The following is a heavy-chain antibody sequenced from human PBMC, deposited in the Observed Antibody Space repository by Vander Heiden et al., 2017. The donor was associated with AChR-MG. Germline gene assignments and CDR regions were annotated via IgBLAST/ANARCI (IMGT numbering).Heavy chain of an antibody. CDR3: AKDSEDSSSSDY. J-gene: IGHJ4*02. CDR2: ISYDGSNK. CDR1: GFPFSSYG. Sequence: QVQLVESGGGVVQPGRSLRLSCAAPGFPFSSYGMHWVRQAPGKGLEWVAVISYDGSNKYYADSVKGRFTISRDNSKNTLYLQMNSLRAEDTAVYYCAKDSEDSSSSDYWGQGTLVTVSS. V-gene: IGHV3-30*18. D-gene: IGHD6-6*01.